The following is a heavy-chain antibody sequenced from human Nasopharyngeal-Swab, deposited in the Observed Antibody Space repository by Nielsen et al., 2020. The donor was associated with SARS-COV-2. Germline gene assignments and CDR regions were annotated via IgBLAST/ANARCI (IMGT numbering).Heavy chain of an antibody. Sequence: SVEVSCKASCFTFTSPSVQGVRQAPGQSLEWIGWIVVGSGNTNYAQKFQERVTITRDMSTSTAYMELSSLRSEDTAVYYCAGGYCSGGSCYPPEGYWGQGTLVTVSS. J-gene: IGHJ4*02. D-gene: IGHD2-15*01. CDR1: CFTFTSPS. CDR3: AGGYCSGGSCYPPEGY. V-gene: IGHV1-58*01. CDR2: IVVGSGNT.